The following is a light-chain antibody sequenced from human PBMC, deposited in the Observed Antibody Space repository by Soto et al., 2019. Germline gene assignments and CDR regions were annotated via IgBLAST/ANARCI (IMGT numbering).Light chain of an antibody. CDR3: ALWDDSLNMV. Sequence: QSVLTQPPSASGTPGQRLTISCSGSTSNIGSNTVSWYQQLPGTAPKLLIHSNNQRPSGVPDRFSASKSGSSASLAISGLRSVDEADYYCALWDDSLNMVFGVGTKLTVL. CDR1: TSNIGSNT. J-gene: IGLJ2*01. CDR2: SNN. V-gene: IGLV1-44*01.